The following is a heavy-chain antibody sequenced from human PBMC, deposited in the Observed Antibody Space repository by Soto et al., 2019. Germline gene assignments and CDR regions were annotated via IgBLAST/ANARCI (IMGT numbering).Heavy chain of an antibody. Sequence: QVQVVESGGGVVQPGRALRLSCAASGFTFSNYAMHWVRQAPGKGLEWVAIISYDGSDKYYADSVKGRFTISRDNSKNTLYLQMNSLRPEDTAVYYCARGGRLRHFDYWGQGTLVTVSS. CDR2: ISYDGSDK. J-gene: IGHJ4*02. V-gene: IGHV3-30*04. CDR3: ARGGRLRHFDY. D-gene: IGHD5-12*01. CDR1: GFTFSNYA.